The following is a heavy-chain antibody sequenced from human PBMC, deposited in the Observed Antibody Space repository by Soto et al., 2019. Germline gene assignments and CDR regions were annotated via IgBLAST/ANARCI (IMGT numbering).Heavy chain of an antibody. CDR2: IYYSGST. CDR1: GGSISSYY. Sequence: SETLSLTCTVSGGSISSYYWSWIRQPPGKGLEWFGYIYYSGSTNYNPSLKSRVTISVDTSKNQFSLKLSSVTAADTAVYYCARLLYDFWSAPSADYYYYMDVWGKGTTVTV. CDR3: ARLLYDFWSAPSADYYYYMDV. D-gene: IGHD3-3*01. J-gene: IGHJ6*03. V-gene: IGHV4-59*08.